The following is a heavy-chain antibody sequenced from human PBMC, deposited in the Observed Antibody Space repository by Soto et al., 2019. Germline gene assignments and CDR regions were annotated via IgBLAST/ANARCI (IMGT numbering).Heavy chain of an antibody. Sequence: SVKVSCKAPGGTFSSYAISWVRQAPGQGLEWMGGIIPIFGTANYAQKFQGRVTITADKSTSTAYMELSSLRSEDTAVYYCARWDADRKVFDYWGQGTLVTVSS. D-gene: IGHD1-26*01. V-gene: IGHV1-69*06. CDR1: GGTFSSYA. CDR2: IIPIFGTA. J-gene: IGHJ4*02. CDR3: ARWDADRKVFDY.